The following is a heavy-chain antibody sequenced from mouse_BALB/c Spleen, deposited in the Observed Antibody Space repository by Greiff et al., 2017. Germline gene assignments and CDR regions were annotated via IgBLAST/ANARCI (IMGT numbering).Heavy chain of an antibody. CDR2: IYPGNGDT. J-gene: IGHJ2*01. Sequence: QVQLQQPGAELVKPGASVKMSCKASGYTFTSYNMHWVKQTPGQGLEWIGAIYPGNGDTSYNQKFKGKATLTADKSSSTAYMQLSSLTSEDSAVYYCARTPYYDYDGFDYWGQGTTLTVSS. D-gene: IGHD2-4*01. CDR3: ARTPYYDYDGFDY. CDR1: GYTFTSYN. V-gene: IGHV1-12*01.